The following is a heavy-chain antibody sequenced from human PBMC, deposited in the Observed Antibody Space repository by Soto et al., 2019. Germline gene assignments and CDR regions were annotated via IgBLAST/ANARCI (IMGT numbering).Heavy chain of an antibody. D-gene: IGHD5-12*01. V-gene: IGHV4-4*07. Sequence: KPSETLSLTCTVSGDSISSYYWNWIRQPAGKGLERIGRIHAGGNTNYNPSLSRRVTMSVDTSKNQLSLKLHSVTAADTGVYYCAKDRYWLLDYWGQGALVTVSS. CDR1: GDSISSYY. CDR3: AKDRYWLLDY. CDR2: IHAGGNT. J-gene: IGHJ4*02.